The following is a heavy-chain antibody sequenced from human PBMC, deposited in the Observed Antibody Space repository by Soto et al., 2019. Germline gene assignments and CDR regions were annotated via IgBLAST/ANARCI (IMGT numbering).Heavy chain of an antibody. CDR2: IYYSGST. V-gene: IGHV4-39*01. J-gene: IGHJ4*02. D-gene: IGHD2-21*02. CDR1: GGSISSSSYY. CDR3: ARLAYCGGDCPPHYFDY. Sequence: SETLSLTCTVSGGSISSSSYYWGWIRQPPGKGLEWIGSIYYSGSTYYNPSLKSRVTISVDTSKNQFSLKLSSVTAADTAVYYCARLAYCGGDCPPHYFDYWGQGTRVTVSS.